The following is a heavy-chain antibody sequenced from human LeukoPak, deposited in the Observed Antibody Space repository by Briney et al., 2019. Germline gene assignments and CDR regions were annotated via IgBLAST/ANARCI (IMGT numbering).Heavy chain of an antibody. CDR3: ARIRVGRSGSYLNYFDY. D-gene: IGHD3-10*01. J-gene: IGHJ4*02. CDR1: GFTFSSYW. CDR2: IKQDGSEK. Sequence: GGSLRLSCAASGFTFSSYWMSWVRQAPGKGLEWVANIKQDGSEKYYVDSVKGRFTISRDNAKNSLYLQMNSLRAEDTAVYYCARIRVGRSGSYLNYFDYWGQGTLVTVSS. V-gene: IGHV3-7*01.